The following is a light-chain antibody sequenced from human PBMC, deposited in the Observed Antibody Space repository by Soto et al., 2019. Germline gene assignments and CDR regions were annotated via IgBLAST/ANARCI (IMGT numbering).Light chain of an antibody. Sequence: IVVTQSAVTLSVSPGERATLSCRASQSVSSNFLAWYQEKLGQAPRLLIYGASSRATGIPDRFSGSGSGTEFTLTISSLQPDDFATYYCQHYNSYGTFGQGTKVDIK. CDR2: GAS. CDR3: QHYNSYGT. V-gene: IGKV3D-7*01. J-gene: IGKJ1*01. CDR1: QSVSSNF.